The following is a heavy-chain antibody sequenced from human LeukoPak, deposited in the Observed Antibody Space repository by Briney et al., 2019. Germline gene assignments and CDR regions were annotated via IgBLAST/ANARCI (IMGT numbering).Heavy chain of an antibody. Sequence: GSLRHSCAASGFTFSSYAMSWVRQAPGKGLEWIGEINHSGSTNYNPSLKSRVTISVDTSKNQFSLKLSSVSAADTAVYYCARGRLIGSGWYDASRGSTLVFDYWGQGTLVTVSS. CDR1: GFTFSSYA. CDR2: INHSGST. J-gene: IGHJ4*02. D-gene: IGHD6-19*01. CDR3: ARGRLIGSGWYDASRGSTLVFDY. V-gene: IGHV4-34*01.